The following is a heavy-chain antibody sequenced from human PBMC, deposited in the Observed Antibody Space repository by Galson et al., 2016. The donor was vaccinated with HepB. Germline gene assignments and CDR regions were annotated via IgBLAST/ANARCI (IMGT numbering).Heavy chain of an antibody. V-gene: IGHV5-51*01. CDR2: IYPGDSDT. CDR1: GYSFTNYW. J-gene: IGHJ4*02. CDR3: ARGDGYNSNYFDY. Sequence: QSGAEVKKPGESLKISCKGSGYSFTNYWIGWVRQMPGKGLEWMGNIYPGDSDTRYSPSFQGQVAISVDKSISTAYLQWSSLKASDTAMYYCARGDGYNSNYFDYWGQGTLVTVSS. D-gene: IGHD5-24*01.